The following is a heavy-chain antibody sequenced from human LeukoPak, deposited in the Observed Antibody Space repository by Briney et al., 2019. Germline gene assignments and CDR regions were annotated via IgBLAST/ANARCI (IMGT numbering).Heavy chain of an antibody. J-gene: IGHJ6*04. CDR1: GYTFTSYA. D-gene: IGHD1-1*01. V-gene: IGHV1-3*01. CDR2: INAGNGNT. Sequence: ASVKVSRKASGYTFTSYAMHWVRQAPGQRLEWMGWINAGNGNTKYLQKFQGRVTITRDTSASTAYMELSSLRSEDTAVYYCARTRLERLYYYYGMDVWGKGTTVTVSS. CDR3: ARTRLERLYYYYGMDV.